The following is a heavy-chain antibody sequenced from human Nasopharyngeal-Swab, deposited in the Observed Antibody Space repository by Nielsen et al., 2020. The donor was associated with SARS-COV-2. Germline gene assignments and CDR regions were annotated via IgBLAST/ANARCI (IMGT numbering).Heavy chain of an antibody. Sequence: LKISCAASGFTFSSFGMHWVRQAPGKGLGWVAFLAHDASNEYYGDSVKGRFSISRDSSKNTLYLQMDSLRGEDTAVYYCARDAPAHYGAFYWGRGTLVTVSS. CDR2: LAHDASNE. CDR1: GFTFSSFG. D-gene: IGHD4-17*01. J-gene: IGHJ4*02. V-gene: IGHV3-30*03. CDR3: ARDAPAHYGAFY.